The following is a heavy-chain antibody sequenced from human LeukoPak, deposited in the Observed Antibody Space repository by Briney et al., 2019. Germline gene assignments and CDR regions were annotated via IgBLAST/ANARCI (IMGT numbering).Heavy chain of an antibody. D-gene: IGHD3-22*01. V-gene: IGHV3-30*03. CDR3: ARDPVYYYDSSGPFDY. CDR2: MSHDGSNK. J-gene: IGHJ4*02. Sequence: PGRSLRLSCAASGFTFSSYGMHWVRQAPGKGLEWVAVMSHDGSNKYYADSVKGRFTISRDNAKNSLYLQMNSLRAEDTAVYYCARDPVYYYDSSGPFDYWGQGTLVTVSS. CDR1: GFTFSSYG.